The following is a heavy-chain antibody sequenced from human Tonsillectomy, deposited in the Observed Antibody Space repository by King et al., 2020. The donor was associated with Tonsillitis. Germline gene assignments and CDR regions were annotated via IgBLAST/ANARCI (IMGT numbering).Heavy chain of an antibody. D-gene: IGHD2-15*01. Sequence: VQLVQSGAEVKKPGESLKISCKGSGYSFTSYWIGWVRQMPGKGLEWMGIIYPGDSDARYSPSFQGQVTISVDKSIRTAYLQRSSLRASDTAMCYCARPSQSCCSLQAPFYHWGQGTLVTVSP. CDR1: GYSFTSYW. CDR2: IYPGDSDA. V-gene: IGHV5-51*01. CDR3: ARPSQSCCSLQAPFYH. J-gene: IGHJ4*02.